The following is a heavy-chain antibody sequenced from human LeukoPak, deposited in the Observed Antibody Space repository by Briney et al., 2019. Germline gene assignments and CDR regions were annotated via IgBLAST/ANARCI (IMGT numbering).Heavy chain of an antibody. J-gene: IGHJ4*02. CDR1: GLTFSDYY. Sequence: GGSLRLSCAASGLTFSDYYMSWIRQAPGKGLEWVSYISSSGSTIYYADSVKGRFTISRDNAKNSLYLQMNSLRAEDTAVYYCARVWSMVVTYDYWGQGTLVTVSS. V-gene: IGHV3-11*04. CDR2: ISSSGSTI. CDR3: ARVWSMVVTYDY. D-gene: IGHD4/OR15-4a*01.